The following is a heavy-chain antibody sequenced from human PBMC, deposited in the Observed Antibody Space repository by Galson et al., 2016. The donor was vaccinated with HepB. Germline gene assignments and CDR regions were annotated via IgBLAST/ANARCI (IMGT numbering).Heavy chain of an antibody. CDR3: AKDLGTRGNYYYYGMDV. Sequence: SLRLSCAASGFTFSAYAMAWARQAPGKGLEWVSGISDSGANTYYADSVRGRLSISRDDSKSTLYLQMTNLRVEDTAVYYCAKDLGTRGNYYYYGMDVWGQGTTVTVSS. CDR2: ISDSGANT. J-gene: IGHJ6*02. D-gene: IGHD2-15*01. CDR1: GFTFSAYA. V-gene: IGHV3-23*01.